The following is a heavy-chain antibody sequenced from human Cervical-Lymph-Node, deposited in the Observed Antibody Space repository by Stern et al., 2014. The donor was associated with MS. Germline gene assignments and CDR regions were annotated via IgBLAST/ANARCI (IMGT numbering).Heavy chain of an antibody. J-gene: IGHJ4*02. CDR2: INHSAGNT. V-gene: IGHV1-46*01. CDR3: ARDEGADY. CDR1: GYTFTSYF. Sequence: VQLVESGAEVKKPGASVKVSCMASGYTFTSYFINWVRQAPGQGLEWMGIINHSAGNTNYAQKFQGRVVMPSDTSTGAVYMELSSLRSEDTAVYYCARDEGADYWGQGTLVTVSS.